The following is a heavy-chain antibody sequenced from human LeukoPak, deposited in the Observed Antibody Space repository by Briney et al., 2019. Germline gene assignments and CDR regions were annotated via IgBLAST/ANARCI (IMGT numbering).Heavy chain of an antibody. D-gene: IGHD6-19*01. V-gene: IGHV3-23*01. CDR3: AKDRPQWLPLIDAFDI. J-gene: IGHJ3*02. CDR2: ISGSGGST. CDR1: GFTFSSYA. Sequence: PGGSLRLSCAASGFTFSSYAMSWVRQAPGKGLEWVSAISGSGGSTYYADSVEGRFTISRDNSKNTLYLQMNSLRAEDTAVYYCAKDRPQWLPLIDAFDIWGQGTMVTVSS.